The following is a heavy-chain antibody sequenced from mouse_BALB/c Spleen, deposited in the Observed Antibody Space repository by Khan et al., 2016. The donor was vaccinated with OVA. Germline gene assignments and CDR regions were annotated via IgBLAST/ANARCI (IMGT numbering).Heavy chain of an antibody. J-gene: IGHJ3*01. V-gene: IGHV2-2*02. CDR1: GFSLNNYS. D-gene: IGHD2-4*01. CDR2: IWSAGST. Sequence: QVQLQQSGPGLVQPSQSLSITCTVSGFSLNNYSVHWVRQSPGKGLEWLGVIWSAGSTDYNAAFISRLTISKDNSRSQVFFKMNILQPNDTAIYYCARRGYDYGRGALFAYWGQGTLVTVSA. CDR3: ARRGYDYGRGALFAY.